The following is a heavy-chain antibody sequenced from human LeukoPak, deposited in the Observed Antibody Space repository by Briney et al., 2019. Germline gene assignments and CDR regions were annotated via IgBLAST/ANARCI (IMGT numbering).Heavy chain of an antibody. CDR3: ARGKWGLYDYVWGSYRYSAAFDI. V-gene: IGHV3-33*01. Sequence: GRSLRLSCAASGFTFSSYGMHWVRQAPGKGLEWVAVIWYDGSNKYFADSMKGRFTISRDNSKNTLYLQMNSLRAEDTAVYYCARGKWGLYDYVWGSYRYSAAFDIWGQGTMVTVSS. J-gene: IGHJ3*02. D-gene: IGHD3-16*02. CDR2: IWYDGSNK. CDR1: GFTFSSYG.